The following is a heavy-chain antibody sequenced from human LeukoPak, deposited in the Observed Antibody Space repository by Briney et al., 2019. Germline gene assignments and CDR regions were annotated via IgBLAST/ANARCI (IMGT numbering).Heavy chain of an antibody. CDR1: GYIFSNYW. D-gene: IGHD2-15*01. CDR3: ARGLRGPLMATGLDF. Sequence: GESLKISCQGSGYIFSNYWITWVRHVPGKGLEWMGAIYPDDSDLTYSPSLEGQVIISADKSTGIAYLQWSSLKTSDTAIYFCARGLRGPLMATGLDFWGQGTLVTVSS. J-gene: IGHJ4*02. V-gene: IGHV5-51*01. CDR2: IYPDDSDL.